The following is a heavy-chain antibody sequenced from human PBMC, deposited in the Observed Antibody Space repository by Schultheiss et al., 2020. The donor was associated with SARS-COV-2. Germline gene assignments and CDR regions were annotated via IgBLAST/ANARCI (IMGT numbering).Heavy chain of an antibody. CDR2: INHSGST. CDR1: CGSFSGYY. D-gene: IGHD3-10*01. J-gene: IGHJ5*02. Sequence: SQTLSLTCAVHCGSFSGYYWSWIRQPPGKGLEWIGEINHSGSTNYNPSLKSRVTISVDTSKNKFSLKLSSVTAADTAVYYCARDVLLWFRESEGWFDPWGQGTLVTVSS. V-gene: IGHV4-34*01. CDR3: ARDVLLWFRESEGWFDP.